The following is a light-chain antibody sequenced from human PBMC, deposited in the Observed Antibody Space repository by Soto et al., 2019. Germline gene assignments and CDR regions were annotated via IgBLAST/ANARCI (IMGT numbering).Light chain of an antibody. V-gene: IGKV3D-15*01. CDR3: QQRSNWPTT. J-gene: IGKJ1*01. CDR2: GAS. Sequence: EIVMTQSPATLSVSPGERATLSCRASQSVSSNLAWYQQRAGQAPRLVVYGASTRATGIPDRCSASGSGTEFTLTISSLQSEDFAVYYCQQRSNWPTTFGQGTKVDIK. CDR1: QSVSSN.